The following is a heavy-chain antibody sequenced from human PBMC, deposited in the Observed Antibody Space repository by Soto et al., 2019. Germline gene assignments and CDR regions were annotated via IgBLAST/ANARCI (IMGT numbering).Heavy chain of an antibody. Sequence: QVHLIQSGAEVKKPGSSVKVSCKAAGGTFNTYTLFWVRQAPGHGLEWMERIIPMLPVTNSAQKFQGRLTLTAHQSTGTAFMALTSLTSDDTAVYYCSIGSWSAETFDVWGQGTMVTVSS. CDR2: IIPMLPVT. CDR1: GGTFNTYT. V-gene: IGHV1-69*02. D-gene: IGHD2-2*01. J-gene: IGHJ3*01. CDR3: SIGSWSAETFDV.